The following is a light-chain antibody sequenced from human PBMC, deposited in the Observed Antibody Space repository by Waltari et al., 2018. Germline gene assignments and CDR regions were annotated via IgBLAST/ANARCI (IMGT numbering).Light chain of an antibody. CDR1: RSNIGNNY. J-gene: IGLJ7*01. CDR3: GTWDSSLSGAV. CDR2: ENT. Sequence: QSVLTQPPSVSAAPGQRVTISCSGGRSNIGNNYVSWYRQFPGPAPKLLIYENTERPSGIPGLFSGSKSGTSATLDITGLQAGDEADYYCGTWDSSLSGAVFGGGTHLTVL. V-gene: IGLV1-51*02.